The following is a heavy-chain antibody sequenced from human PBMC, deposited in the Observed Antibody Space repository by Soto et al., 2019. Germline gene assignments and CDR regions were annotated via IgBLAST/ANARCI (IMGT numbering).Heavy chain of an antibody. CDR2: ISGSGGST. CDR3: AKVLAGSSSGYYYYGMDV. V-gene: IGHV3-23*01. J-gene: IGHJ6*02. D-gene: IGHD6-6*01. Sequence: PGGSLRLSCAASGFTFSSYAMSWVRQAPGKGLEWVSAISGSGGSTYYADSVKGRFTISRDNSKNTLYLQMNSLRAEDTAVYYCAKVLAGSSSGYYYYGMDVWGQGTTVTVSS. CDR1: GFTFSSYA.